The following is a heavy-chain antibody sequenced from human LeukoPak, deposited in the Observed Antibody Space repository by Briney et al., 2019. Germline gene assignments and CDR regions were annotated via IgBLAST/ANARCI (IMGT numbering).Heavy chain of an antibody. CDR3: ARHVATRLAAWFDP. Sequence: SETLSLTCTVSGGSISSSSYYWGWIRQPPGKGLEWIGSIYYSGSTYYNPSLKSRVTISVDTSKNQFSVKLTSVTAADTAVYYCARHVATRLAAWFDPWGQGTLVTVSS. V-gene: IGHV4-39*01. J-gene: IGHJ5*02. D-gene: IGHD6-25*01. CDR2: IYYSGST. CDR1: GGSISSSSYY.